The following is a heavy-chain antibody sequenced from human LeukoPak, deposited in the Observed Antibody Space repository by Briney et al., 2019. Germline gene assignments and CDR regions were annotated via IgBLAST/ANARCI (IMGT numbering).Heavy chain of an antibody. CDR1: GFTFSRYS. CDR3: ARDYSGYDYGYYYYMDV. Sequence: GGSLRLSCAASGFTFSRYSMNWVRQAPGKGLEWVSSISISSNYIYYTDSVKGRFTISRDNAKNSLYLQMNSLRAEDTAVYYCARDYSGYDYGYYYYMDVWGKGTTVTISS. V-gene: IGHV3-21*01. J-gene: IGHJ6*03. CDR2: ISISSNYI. D-gene: IGHD5-12*01.